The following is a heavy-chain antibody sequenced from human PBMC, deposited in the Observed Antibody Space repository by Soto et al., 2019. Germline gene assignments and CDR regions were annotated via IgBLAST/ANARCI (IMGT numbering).Heavy chain of an antibody. Sequence: QVQLVQSGAEVKKPGSSVKVSCKASGGTFSSYAISWVRQAPGQGLEWMGGIIPIFGTANYAQKFQGRVTITXXEXTXXAYMELSSLRSEDTAVYYGARVAEEGYSGYDTIDYWGQGTLVTVSS. CDR3: ARVAEEGYSGYDTIDY. CDR1: GGTFSSYA. CDR2: IIPIFGTA. J-gene: IGHJ4*02. V-gene: IGHV1-69*05. D-gene: IGHD5-12*01.